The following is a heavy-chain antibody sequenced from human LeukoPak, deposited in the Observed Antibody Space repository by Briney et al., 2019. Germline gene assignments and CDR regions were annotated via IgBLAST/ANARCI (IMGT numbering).Heavy chain of an antibody. D-gene: IGHD1-26*01. CDR1: GFTFSSYA. CDR3: ARDNYSGSRYFDH. V-gene: IGHV3-30*04. CDR2: ISYDGSNK. Sequence: PGRSLRLSCAASGFTFSSYAMHWVRQAPGKGLEWVAVISYDGSNKYYADSVKGRFTVSRDNAKNSLYLQMNSLRAEDTAIYYCARDNYSGSRYFDHWGQGTLVTVSS. J-gene: IGHJ4*02.